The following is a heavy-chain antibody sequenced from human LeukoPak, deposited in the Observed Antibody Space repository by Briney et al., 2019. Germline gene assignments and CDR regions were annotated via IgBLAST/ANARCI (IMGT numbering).Heavy chain of an antibody. Sequence: SQTLSLTCTVSGGSISSGDYYWSWIRQPPGKGLEWIGYIYYSGSTYYNPSLKSRVTISVDTSKNQFSLKLSSVTAADTAVYCCARDLNYYGSGSSVDYWGQGTLVTVSS. CDR3: ARDLNYYGSGSSVDY. CDR2: IYYSGST. J-gene: IGHJ4*02. V-gene: IGHV4-30-4*01. D-gene: IGHD3-10*01. CDR1: GGSISSGDYY.